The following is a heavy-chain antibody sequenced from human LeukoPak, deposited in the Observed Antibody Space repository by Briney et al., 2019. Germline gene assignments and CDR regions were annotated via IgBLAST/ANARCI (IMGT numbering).Heavy chain of an antibody. V-gene: IGHV3-23*01. J-gene: IGHJ4*02. Sequence: GGSLRLSCAASGFTFSSYAMSWVRQAPGKGLEWISAISGSGGSTYYADSVKGRFTISRDNSKNTLYLQMNSLRAEDTAVYYCAKDSRGTTTTIYYFDCWGQGTLVTVSS. CDR1: GFTFSSYA. CDR2: ISGSGGST. D-gene: IGHD4-17*01. CDR3: AKDSRGTTTTIYYFDC.